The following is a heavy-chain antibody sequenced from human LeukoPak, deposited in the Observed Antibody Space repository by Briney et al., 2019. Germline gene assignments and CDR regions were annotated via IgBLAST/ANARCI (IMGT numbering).Heavy chain of an antibody. V-gene: IGHV3-53*01. Sequence: PGGSLRLSCSASGXAVSSNYMSWVRQAPGKGLECVSVIYSGGSTYYADSVKGRFTISRDNAKNSLYLQMNSLRAEDTAVYYCARTLFLRYDDSIGPWGQGTLVTVSS. CDR2: IYSGGST. CDR1: GXAVSSNY. D-gene: IGHD3-22*01. J-gene: IGHJ5*02. CDR3: ARTLFLRYDDSIGP.